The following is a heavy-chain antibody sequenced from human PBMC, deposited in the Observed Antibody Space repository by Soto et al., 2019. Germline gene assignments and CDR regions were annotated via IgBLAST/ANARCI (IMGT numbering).Heavy chain of an antibody. V-gene: IGHV4-31*03. Sequence: QVQLQESGPGLVKPSQTLSLTCTVSGGSISSGGYYWSWIRQHPGKGLEWIGYIYYSGSTYYNPSLKSRVTISVDTSKNQFSLKLSSVTAADTXXXXCAREGPNGYSPDYWGQGTLVTVSS. J-gene: IGHJ4*02. CDR3: AREGPNGYSPDY. CDR2: IYYSGST. D-gene: IGHD5-18*01. CDR1: GGSISSGGYY.